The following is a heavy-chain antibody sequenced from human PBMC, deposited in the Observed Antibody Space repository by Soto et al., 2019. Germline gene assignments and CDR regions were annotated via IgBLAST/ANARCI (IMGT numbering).Heavy chain of an antibody. CDR3: VKVGGSSSWYRFYFDY. V-gene: IGHV3-30*18. CDR1: GFTFGSYA. CDR2: ISYDGSTI. D-gene: IGHD6-13*01. Sequence: PGGSLRLSCAASGFTFGSYAMHWVRQAPGKGLEWVAVISYDGSTIYYADSVKGRFSISRDNPKNTLHLEMHNLRPEDTAVYYCVKVGGSSSWYRFYFDYWGKGTLVTVSS. J-gene: IGHJ4*02.